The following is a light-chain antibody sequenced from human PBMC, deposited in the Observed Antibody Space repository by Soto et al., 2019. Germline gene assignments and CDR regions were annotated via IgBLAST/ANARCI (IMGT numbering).Light chain of an antibody. CDR1: QSVSSN. CDR3: QHYNNWPPWT. J-gene: IGKJ1*01. V-gene: IGKV3-15*01. Sequence: EIVMPKCRATLSVSPGERCTFSCRASQSVSSNLAWYQQKPGQAPRLLIYGASIRATGIPARFSGSGSGTEFTLTIRTLQSEDFAIYYCQHYNNWPPWTVGKGTKVDIK. CDR2: GAS.